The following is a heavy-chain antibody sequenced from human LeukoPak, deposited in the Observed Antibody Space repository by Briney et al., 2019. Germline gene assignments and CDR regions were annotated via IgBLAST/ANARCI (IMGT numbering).Heavy chain of an antibody. CDR3: ARGGPSGYANWFDS. CDR1: RFTFSNSR. Sequence: GGSLRLSCAASRFTFSNSRMHWVRQAPGKGLVWVSRINSDGSSTTYADSVKGRFTISRDNAKNTLYLQINSLRADDTAVYYCARGGPSGYANWFDSWGQGALVTVSS. D-gene: IGHD5-12*01. V-gene: IGHV3-74*01. CDR2: INSDGSST. J-gene: IGHJ5*01.